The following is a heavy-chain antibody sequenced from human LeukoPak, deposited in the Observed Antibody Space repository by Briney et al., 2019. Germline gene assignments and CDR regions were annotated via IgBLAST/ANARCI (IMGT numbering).Heavy chain of an antibody. V-gene: IGHV4-38-2*01. CDR3: ARGIYYLIEY. CDR2: IFHSGST. CDR1: GYSISSGDY. Sequence: SETLSLACAVSGYSISSGDYWGWIRQSPGKGLEWIGNIFHSGSTYHNPSLKSRVTISVDTSKNEFSLKLSSVTAADTAVYYCARGIYYLIEYWGQGTLVTVSS. J-gene: IGHJ4*02. D-gene: IGHD3-10*01.